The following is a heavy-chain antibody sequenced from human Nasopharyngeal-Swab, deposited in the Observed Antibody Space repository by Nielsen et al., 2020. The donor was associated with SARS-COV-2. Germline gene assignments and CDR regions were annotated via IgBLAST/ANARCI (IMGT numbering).Heavy chain of an antibody. CDR2: IIPIFGTA. Sequence: SVKVSCKASGGTFSSYAISWVRQAPGQGLEWMGGIIPIFGTANYAQKFQGRVTITADESTSTAYMELSSPRSEDTAVYYCARIVGATTREAGVFDYWGQGTLVTVSS. CDR3: ARIVGATTREAGVFDY. J-gene: IGHJ4*02. CDR1: GGTFSSYA. D-gene: IGHD1-26*01. V-gene: IGHV1-69*13.